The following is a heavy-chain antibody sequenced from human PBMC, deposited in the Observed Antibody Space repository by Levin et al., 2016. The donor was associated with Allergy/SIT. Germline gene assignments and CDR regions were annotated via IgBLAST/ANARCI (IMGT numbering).Heavy chain of an antibody. CDR3: ARGGGDGYNSGYYGMDV. Sequence: GGSLRLSCVTSGFSFNKAWMSWVRQAPGKGLEWVSAISGSGGSTYYADSVKGRFTISRDNSKNTLYLQMNSLRAEDTAVYYCARGGGDGYNSGYYGMDVWGQGTTVTVSS. J-gene: IGHJ6*02. V-gene: IGHV3-23*01. CDR2: ISGSGGST. CDR1: GFSFNKAW. D-gene: IGHD5-24*01.